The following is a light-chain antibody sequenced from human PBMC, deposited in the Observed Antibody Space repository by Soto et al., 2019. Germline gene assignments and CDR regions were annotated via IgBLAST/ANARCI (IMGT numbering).Light chain of an antibody. CDR3: QQYGSSPPVI. CDR2: GAS. Sequence: EIVLTQSPGTLSLSPGERATLSCRASQSVSSSYLAWYQQKPGQAPRLLIYGASGRATGIPDRFSGSGSGTDFTLTISRLEPEVFAVYYCQQYGSSPPVIFGQGTRLEIK. CDR1: QSVSSSY. J-gene: IGKJ5*01. V-gene: IGKV3-20*01.